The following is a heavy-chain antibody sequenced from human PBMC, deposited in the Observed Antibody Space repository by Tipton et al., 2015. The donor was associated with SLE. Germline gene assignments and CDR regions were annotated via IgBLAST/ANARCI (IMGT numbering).Heavy chain of an antibody. J-gene: IGHJ4*02. Sequence: TLSLTCAVYGGSFSGYYWSWIRQPPGKGLEWIGEINHSGSTNYNPSLKSRVTISVDTSKNQFSLKLSSVTAADTAVYYCAKSSAVAGRGGDYWGQGTLVTVSP. V-gene: IGHV4-34*01. CDR1: GGSFSGYY. CDR2: INHSGST. D-gene: IGHD6-19*01. CDR3: AKSSAVAGRGGDY.